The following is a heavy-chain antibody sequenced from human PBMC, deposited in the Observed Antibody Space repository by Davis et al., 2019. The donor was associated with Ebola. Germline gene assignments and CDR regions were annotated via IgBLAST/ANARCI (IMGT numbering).Heavy chain of an antibody. CDR1: GGSVSSGSYY. V-gene: IGHV4-61*01. CDR3: ARQLPYYSYGMDV. CDR2: IYYSGST. J-gene: IGHJ6*02. Sequence: MPSETLSLPCTVPGGSVSSGSYYWSWIRQPPGKGLEWIGYIYYSGSTNYNPSLKSRVTISVDTSKNQFSLKLSSVTAADTAVYFCARQLPYYSYGMDVWGQGTTVTVSS. D-gene: IGHD2-2*01.